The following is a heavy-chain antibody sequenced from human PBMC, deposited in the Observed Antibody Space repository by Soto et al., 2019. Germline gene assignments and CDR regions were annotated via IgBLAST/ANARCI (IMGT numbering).Heavy chain of an antibody. CDR1: GFTFSSYS. D-gene: IGHD1-26*01. Sequence: EVQLVESGGGLVQPGGSLRLSCAASGFTFSSYSMNWVRQAPGKGLEWVSYISSSSSTIYYADSVKGRFIISRDNAKNSLYLQVNGLRDEDTAGYYCAGAIGGVEWELPSDYWGQGTLVTASS. CDR2: ISSSSSTI. V-gene: IGHV3-48*02. J-gene: IGHJ4*02. CDR3: AGAIGGVEWELPSDY.